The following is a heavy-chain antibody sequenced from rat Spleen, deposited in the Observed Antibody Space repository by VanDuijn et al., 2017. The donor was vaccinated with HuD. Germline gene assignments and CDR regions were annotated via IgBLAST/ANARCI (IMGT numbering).Heavy chain of an antibody. J-gene: IGHJ3*01. Sequence: EVQLVESGGGLVQPGRSLKLSCTASGFTFSDYDMAWVRQAPTKGLEWIASIRSGGDNTYYRDSVKGRFTISRDDAKSTQCLQMDSLRSEDTATYYCARHWGLRNWFAYWGQGTLVTVSS. V-gene: IGHV5S13*01. CDR1: GFTFSDYD. CDR3: ARHWGLRNWFAY. D-gene: IGHD1-11*01. CDR2: IRSGGDNT.